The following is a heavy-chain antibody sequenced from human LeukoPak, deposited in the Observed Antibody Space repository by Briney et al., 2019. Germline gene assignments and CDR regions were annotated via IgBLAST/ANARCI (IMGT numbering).Heavy chain of an antibody. CDR3: ARHWDGYIPDLNAFDI. V-gene: IGHV5-51*01. D-gene: IGHD5-24*01. Sequence: PGESLKISCKVSGYSFTNYWIGWVRQMPGKGLEWMGIIYPGGSDTRYSPSFQGQVTISADKSISTAYLQWSSLKASDTAMYYCARHWDGYIPDLNAFDIWGQGTMVTVSS. J-gene: IGHJ3*02. CDR2: IYPGGSDT. CDR1: GYSFTNYW.